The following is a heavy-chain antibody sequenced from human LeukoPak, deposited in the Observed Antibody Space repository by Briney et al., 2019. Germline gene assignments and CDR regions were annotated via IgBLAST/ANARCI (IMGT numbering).Heavy chain of an antibody. J-gene: IGHJ4*02. V-gene: IGHV1-69*06. CDR1: GGTFSSYA. D-gene: IGHD3-10*01. CDR2: VIPIFSTA. Sequence: GASVNVSCKASGGTFSSYAISWVRQAPGRRLEWMGGVIPIFSTANYAQKFQGRVTITADKSTSTAYMELSSLRSEDTAVYYCAAPRGGDYFDYWGQGTLVTVSS. CDR3: AAPRGGDYFDY.